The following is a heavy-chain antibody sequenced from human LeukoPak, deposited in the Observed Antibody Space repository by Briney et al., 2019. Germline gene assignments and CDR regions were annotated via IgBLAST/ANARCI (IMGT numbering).Heavy chain of an antibody. D-gene: IGHD2-15*01. J-gene: IGHJ6*02. Sequence: ASVKVSCKASGYTFTSYGISWVRQAPGQGLEWMGWISAYNGNTNYAQKLQGRVTMTTDTSTSTAYKELRSLRSDDTAVYYCARGASLIAGADYGMDVWGQGTTVTVSS. V-gene: IGHV1-18*01. CDR1: GYTFTSYG. CDR2: ISAYNGNT. CDR3: ARGASLIAGADYGMDV.